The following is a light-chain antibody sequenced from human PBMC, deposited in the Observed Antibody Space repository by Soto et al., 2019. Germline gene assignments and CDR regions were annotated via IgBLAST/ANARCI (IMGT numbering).Light chain of an antibody. CDR3: QTWGTGIQV. Sequence: QAVVTQSPSASASLGASVKLTCTLSSGHNNYAIAWHQQQPEKGPRYLMKLNSDGSHSKGDGIPDRFSGSSSGAERYLTISNLQSEDEADYYCQTWGTGIQVFGGGTKSPS. CDR2: LNSDGSH. J-gene: IGLJ3*02. V-gene: IGLV4-69*01. CDR1: SGHNNYA.